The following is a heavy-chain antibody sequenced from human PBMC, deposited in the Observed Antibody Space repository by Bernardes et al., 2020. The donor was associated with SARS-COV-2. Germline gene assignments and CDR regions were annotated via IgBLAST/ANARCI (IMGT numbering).Heavy chain of an antibody. V-gene: IGHV3-30*18. CDR2: VSHDGGNK. CDR3: AKGGLSGTITMVRGLDS. CDR1: GFIFSSYG. Sequence: GGSLRVCCAASGFIFSSYGMHWVRQVPGKGLEWVAVVSHDGGNKYYTDSVKGRFTISRDNSKNTVFLQMNGLKTEDTAVYYCAKGGLSGTITMVRGLDSWGQGTLVTVSS. D-gene: IGHD3-10*01. J-gene: IGHJ4*02.